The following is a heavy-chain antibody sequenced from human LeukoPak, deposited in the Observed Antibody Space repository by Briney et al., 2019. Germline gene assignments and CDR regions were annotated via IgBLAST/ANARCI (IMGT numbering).Heavy chain of an antibody. V-gene: IGHV3-48*03. Sequence: GGSLRLSCAASGFTFSSYEMNWVRQAPGKGLEWVSYISSSGSIYYADSVKGRFTISRDNAKNSLYLQMNSLKAEDTAVYYCARDWRDSSGKFPNDAFDIWGQGTMVTVSS. D-gene: IGHD3-22*01. CDR2: ISSSGSI. J-gene: IGHJ3*02. CDR1: GFTFSSYE. CDR3: ARDWRDSSGKFPNDAFDI.